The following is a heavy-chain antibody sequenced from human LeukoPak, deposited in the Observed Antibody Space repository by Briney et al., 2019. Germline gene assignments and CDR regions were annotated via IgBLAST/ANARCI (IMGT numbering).Heavy chain of an antibody. CDR1: GFTFDDYG. D-gene: IGHD3-10*01. V-gene: IGHV3-20*04. Sequence: PGGSLRLSCAASGFTFDDYGMSWVRQAPGKGLEWVSGINWNGGSTGYADSVKGRFTISRDNAKNSLYLQMNSLRAEDTALYYCTKAPPGKFDPWGQGTLVTVSS. CDR2: INWNGGST. J-gene: IGHJ5*02. CDR3: TKAPPGKFDP.